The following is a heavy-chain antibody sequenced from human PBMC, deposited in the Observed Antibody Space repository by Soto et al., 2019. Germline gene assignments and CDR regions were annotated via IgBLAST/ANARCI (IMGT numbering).Heavy chain of an antibody. Sequence: PGGSLRLSCAASGFTVSSNYMGWVRQAPGKGLEWVSVIYSGGTTYYADSVKGRFTISRDNSKNTVYLQMNSLRAEDTAVYYCARDRSFSSGFDYWGQGALVTVS. D-gene: IGHD6-19*01. J-gene: IGHJ4*02. V-gene: IGHV3-53*01. CDR2: IYSGGTT. CDR3: ARDRSFSSGFDY. CDR1: GFTVSSNY.